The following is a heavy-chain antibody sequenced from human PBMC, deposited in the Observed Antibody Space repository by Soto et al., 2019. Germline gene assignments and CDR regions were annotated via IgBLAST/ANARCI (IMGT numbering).Heavy chain of an antibody. CDR2: ISFDGSNI. CDR3: AKKTPGGSLSPPDS. CDR1: GFTFSIYG. J-gene: IGHJ4*02. Sequence: GGSLRLSCAASGFTFSIYGMHWVRQAPGKGLEWVAVISFDGSNIHYADSVEGRFTISRDNSKNTLYLQMNSLRLEDTAVYYCAKKTPGGSLSPPDSWGQGTLVTVSS. D-gene: IGHD5-12*01. V-gene: IGHV3-30*18.